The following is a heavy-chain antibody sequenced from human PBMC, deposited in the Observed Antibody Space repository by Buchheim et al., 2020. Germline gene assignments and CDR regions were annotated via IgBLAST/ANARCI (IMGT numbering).Heavy chain of an antibody. V-gene: IGHV3-20*04. CDR2: INWSGDST. CDR3: ARGAYCSGGYCYSNFDV. J-gene: IGHJ4*02. CDR1: GFSFEDYG. D-gene: IGHD2-21*02. Sequence: EVQLVESGGRLVRPGGSLRLSCEGSGFSFEDYGMSWVRQVPGKGLEWVSGINWSGDSTGHTDSVKGRFTNSRDNAKTFVYLQMSSLRAEDTALYYCARGAYCSGGYCYSNFDVWGPGT.